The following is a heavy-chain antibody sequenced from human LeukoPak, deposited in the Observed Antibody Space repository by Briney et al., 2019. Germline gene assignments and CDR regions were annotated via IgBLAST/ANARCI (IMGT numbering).Heavy chain of an antibody. CDR1: GYTFTSYA. CDR2: INAGNGNT. J-gene: IGHJ3*02. CDR3: ARPEITMVRGGSAFDI. V-gene: IGHV1-3*01. Sequence: ASVKASCKASGYTFTSYAMHWVRQAPGQRLEWMGWINAGNGNTKYSQKFQGRVTITRDTFASTAYMELSSLRSEDTAVYYCARPEITMVRGGSAFDIWGQGTMVTVSS. D-gene: IGHD3-10*01.